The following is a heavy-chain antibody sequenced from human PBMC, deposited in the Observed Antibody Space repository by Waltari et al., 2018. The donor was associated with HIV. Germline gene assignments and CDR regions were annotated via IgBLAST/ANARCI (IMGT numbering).Heavy chain of an antibody. Sequence: DVQLVESGGGLVQPGGSLRRSRGASGFIFDSYWMFWVRQAPGERLVWVARIKTDGTITTYADSVKGRFVISRDNAKNTLYLQMNSLRVEDTAVYYCTRTLQDLYFFDEWGQGTLVTVSS. CDR2: IKTDGTIT. CDR3: TRTLQDLYFFDE. D-gene: IGHD1-1*01. V-gene: IGHV3-74*01. CDR1: GFIFDSYW. J-gene: IGHJ4*02.